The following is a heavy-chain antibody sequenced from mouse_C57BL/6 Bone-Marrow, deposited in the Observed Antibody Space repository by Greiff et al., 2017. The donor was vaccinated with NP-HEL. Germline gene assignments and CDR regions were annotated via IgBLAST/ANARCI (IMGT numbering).Heavy chain of an antibody. CDR1: GYTFTSYW. J-gene: IGHJ3*01. CDR2: IDPSDSYT. Sequence: QVQLQQPGAELVKPGASVKLSCKASGYTFTSYWMQWVKQRPGQGLEWIGEIDPSDSYTNYNQKFKGKATLTVDTSSSTAYMQLSSLTSEDSAVYYCARGEGNSWFAYWGQGTLVTVSA. V-gene: IGHV1-50*01. CDR3: ARGEGNSWFAY. D-gene: IGHD2-1*01.